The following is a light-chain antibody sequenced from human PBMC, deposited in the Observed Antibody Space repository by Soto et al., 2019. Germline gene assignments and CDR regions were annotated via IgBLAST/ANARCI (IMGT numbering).Light chain of an antibody. CDR3: LSYSSSTSPYV. CDR1: SSDVGGYNF. Sequence: QSALTQPASVSGSPGQSITISCPGTSSDVGGYNFVSWYQQHPGKAPKLMIYDVTHRPSGVSNRFSGSKSGNTASLTISGLQAEDEADYYCLSYSSSTSPYVLGTGTKVTVL. CDR2: DVT. J-gene: IGLJ1*01. V-gene: IGLV2-14*01.